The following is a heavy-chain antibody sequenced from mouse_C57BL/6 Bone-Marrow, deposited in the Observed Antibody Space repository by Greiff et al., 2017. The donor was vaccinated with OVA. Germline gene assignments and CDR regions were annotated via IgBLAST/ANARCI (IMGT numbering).Heavy chain of an antibody. CDR3: ARSKGYGNYRYFDV. J-gene: IGHJ1*03. CDR1: GFNIKDYY. V-gene: IGHV14-2*01. Sequence: VQLKESGAELVKPGASVKLSCKASGFNIKDYYMHWVKQRPEQGLEWIGRIDPEDGETKYDPKFQGKATITADTSSNTAYLQLSSLTSEDTAVDYWARSKGYGNYRYFDVWGTGTTVTASS. D-gene: IGHD2-10*02. CDR2: IDPEDGET.